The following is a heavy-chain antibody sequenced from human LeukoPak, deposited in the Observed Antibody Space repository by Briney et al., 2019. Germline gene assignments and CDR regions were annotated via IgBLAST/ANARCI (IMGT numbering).Heavy chain of an antibody. D-gene: IGHD5-18*01. CDR3: ARVRVYSYGNPSDY. CDR2: IIPIFGTA. V-gene: IGHV1-69*05. CDR1: GDTFNSYA. Sequence: SVKLFCKASGDTFNSYAISWVPQAPGQGREWMGRIIPIFGTATHAQKCQGRVTITTDESPSTAYPELSSLRCEDTAVYYCARVRVYSYGNPSDYWGQGTLVTVSS. J-gene: IGHJ4*02.